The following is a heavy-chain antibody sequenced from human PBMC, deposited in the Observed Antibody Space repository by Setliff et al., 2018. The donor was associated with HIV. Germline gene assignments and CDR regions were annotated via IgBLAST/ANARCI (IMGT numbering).Heavy chain of an antibody. Sequence: ASVKVSCKVSGYTLTELSMHWVRQAPGKGLEWMGGFDPEDGETIYAQKFQGRVTMTEDTSTDTAYMELSSLRSEDTAVYYCARDRCDSVKCYLYNWFDPWGQGTLVTVSS. CDR2: FDPEDGET. CDR3: ARDRCDSVKCYLYNWFDP. D-gene: IGHD3-22*01. J-gene: IGHJ5*02. V-gene: IGHV1-24*01. CDR1: GYTLTELS.